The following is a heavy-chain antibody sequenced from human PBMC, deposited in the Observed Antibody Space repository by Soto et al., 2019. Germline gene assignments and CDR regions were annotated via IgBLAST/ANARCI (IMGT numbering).Heavy chain of an antibody. CDR3: ARDAYYYDSSGYYYVDAFDI. Sequence: GGSLRLSCAASGFTFSSYGMHWVRQAPGKGLEWVAVIWYDGSNKYYADSVKGRFTISRDNSKNTLYLQMNSLRAEDTAVYYCARDAYYYDSSGYYYVDAFDIWGQGTMVTVSS. J-gene: IGHJ3*02. D-gene: IGHD3-22*01. V-gene: IGHV3-33*01. CDR2: IWYDGSNK. CDR1: GFTFSSYG.